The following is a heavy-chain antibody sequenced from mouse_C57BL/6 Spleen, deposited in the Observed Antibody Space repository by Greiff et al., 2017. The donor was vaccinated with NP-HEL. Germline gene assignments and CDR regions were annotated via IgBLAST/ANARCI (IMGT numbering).Heavy chain of an antibody. CDR1: GFTFSSYG. CDR3: ARNFDY. Sequence: EAQLVESGGDLVKPGGSLKLSCAASGFTFSSYGMSWVRQTPDKRLEWVATISSGGSYTYYPDSVKGRFTISRDNAKNTLYLQMSSLKSEDTAMYYCARNFDYWGQGTTLTVSS. V-gene: IGHV5-6*01. CDR2: ISSGGSYT. J-gene: IGHJ2*01.